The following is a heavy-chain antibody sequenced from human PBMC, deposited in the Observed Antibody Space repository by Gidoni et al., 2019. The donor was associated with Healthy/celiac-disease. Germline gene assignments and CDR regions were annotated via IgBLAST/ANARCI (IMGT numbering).Heavy chain of an antibody. CDR2: IYYSGST. CDR1: GGSISSSSYY. Sequence: QLQLQESGPGLVKPSETLSLTCTVSGGSISSSSYYWGWIRQHPGKGLEWIGSIYYSGSTYYNPSLKSRVTISVDTSKNQFSLKLSSVTAADTAVYYCARHGVEMATIGNFDYWGQGTLVTVSS. V-gene: IGHV4-39*01. CDR3: ARHGVEMATIGNFDY. D-gene: IGHD5-12*01. J-gene: IGHJ4*02.